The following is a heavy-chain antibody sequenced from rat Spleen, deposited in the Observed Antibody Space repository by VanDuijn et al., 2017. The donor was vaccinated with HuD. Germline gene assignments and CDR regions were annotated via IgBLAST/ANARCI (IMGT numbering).Heavy chain of an antibody. CDR1: GFSFSDYY. D-gene: IGHD1-4*01. J-gene: IGHJ2*01. V-gene: IGHV5-7*01. Sequence: EVQLVESDGGLVQPGRSMKLSCAASGFSFSDYYMAWVRQAPKKGLEWVATISSDGSLPYYRDSVKGRFTISRDNAKSTLSLQMDSLRSEDTATYYCARRHYGYTDYFDYWGQGVMVTVSS. CDR2: ISSDGSLP. CDR3: ARRHYGYTDYFDY.